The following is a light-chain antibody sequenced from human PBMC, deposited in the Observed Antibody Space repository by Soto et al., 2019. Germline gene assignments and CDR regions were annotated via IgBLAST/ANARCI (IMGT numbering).Light chain of an antibody. CDR3: SSYTTSTTQV. CDR2: EVR. J-gene: IGLJ2*01. Sequence: QSALTQPASVSGSPGQSITISCTGTISDVGSYNYVSWYQQHPGKATKLMIYEVRNRPSGVSDRFSGSKSGKTASLTIFGLQAEDEADYYCSSYTTSTTQVFGGGTKVTVL. V-gene: IGLV2-14*01. CDR1: ISDVGSYNY.